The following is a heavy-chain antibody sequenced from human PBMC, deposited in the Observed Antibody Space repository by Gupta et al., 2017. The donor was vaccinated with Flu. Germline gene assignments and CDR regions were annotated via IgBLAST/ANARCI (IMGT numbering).Heavy chain of an antibody. V-gene: IGHV3-7*04. CDR3: AREGYCRGGNCQTPFDQ. CDR1: GFTFSFYW. J-gene: IGHJ5*02. Sequence: EVQLVESGGGLVQPGGSLRLSCAASGFTFSFYWMNWVRQPPGKELEWVANINQDGSKKYCVDSVKGRFSISRDNAKNSLYLQMNSLKVEDTAIYYCAREGYCRGGNCQTPFDQWGQGTLVTVSS. CDR2: INQDGSKK. D-gene: IGHD2-15*01.